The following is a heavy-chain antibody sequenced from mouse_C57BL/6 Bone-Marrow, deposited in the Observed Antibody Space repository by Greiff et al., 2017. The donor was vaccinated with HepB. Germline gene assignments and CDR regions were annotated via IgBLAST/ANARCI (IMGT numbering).Heavy chain of an antibody. J-gene: IGHJ4*01. CDR1: GYSITSDY. D-gene: IGHD2-4*01. CDR2: ISYSGST. Sequence: EVMLVESGPGLAKPSQSLSLTCSVSGYSITSDYWNWIRKFPGNKLEYMGYISYSGSTYYNPSLKSRISRTRDTPENQYYLQLNSVTTEDTAPYYCARADYDYDRAMDYWGQGTSVTVSS. CDR3: ARADYDYDRAMDY. V-gene: IGHV3-8*01.